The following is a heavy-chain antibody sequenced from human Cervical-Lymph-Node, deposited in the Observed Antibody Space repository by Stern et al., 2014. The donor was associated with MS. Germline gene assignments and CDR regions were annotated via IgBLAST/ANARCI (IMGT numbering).Heavy chain of an antibody. CDR3: ARDAEFWSGQLDY. D-gene: IGHD3-3*01. J-gene: IGHJ4*02. Sequence: VQLQESGPGLVKPSGTLSLTCAVSGGSIDTSNWWSWVRQPPGKGLEWIGEIYHTGSTNYNPCLKSRVTMSVDKSKNQFSLKLNSVTAADTAVYYCARDAEFWSGQLDYWGQGTLVTVSS. CDR2: IYHTGST. V-gene: IGHV4-4*02. CDR1: GGSIDTSNW.